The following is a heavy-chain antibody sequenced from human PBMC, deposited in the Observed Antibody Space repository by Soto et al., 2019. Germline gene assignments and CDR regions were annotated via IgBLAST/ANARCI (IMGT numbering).Heavy chain of an antibody. V-gene: IGHV1-46*01. Sequence: QVQLVQSGAEVKKPGASVKVSCKASGYTFTSYYMHWVRQAPGQGLEWMGIINPSGGSTSYAQKCQGRVTMTRDTSTSTGYRELSSRRSEDTAVDYCARDEDYYESRGPQTRLDYWGQGTLVTVSS. CDR3: ARDEDYYESRGPQTRLDY. CDR2: INPSGGST. J-gene: IGHJ4*02. CDR1: GYTFTSYY. D-gene: IGHD3-22*01.